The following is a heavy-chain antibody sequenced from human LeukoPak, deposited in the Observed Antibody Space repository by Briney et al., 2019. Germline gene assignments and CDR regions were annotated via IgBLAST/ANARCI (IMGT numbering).Heavy chain of an antibody. J-gene: IGHJ4*02. CDR2: INWNGGST. V-gene: IGHV3-20*04. CDR1: GFTFDDYG. CDR3: AKDIVGGGNDY. Sequence: PGGSLRLSCAASGFTFDDYGMSWVRQAPGKGLEWVSGINWNGGSTAYADSVKGRFTISRDNAKNSIYLQMNSLRVEDTAIYYCAKDIVGGGNDYWGQGTLVTVSS. D-gene: IGHD2-21*01.